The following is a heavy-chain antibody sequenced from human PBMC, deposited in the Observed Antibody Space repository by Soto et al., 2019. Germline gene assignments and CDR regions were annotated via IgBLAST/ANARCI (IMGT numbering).Heavy chain of an antibody. D-gene: IGHD1-1*01. V-gene: IGHV3-30*18. CDR2: ISYEGSNK. J-gene: IGHJ4*02. CDR1: GFTFSSYG. Sequence: GGSLRLSCAASGFTFSSYGMHWVRQDPGKGLEWVAVISYEGSNKYYADSVKGRFTISRDNSKNPLYPQKNSQRTEKTGMYNGLKEGPIPNWYFDYWGQGTLVTVSS. CDR3: LKEGPIPNWYFDY.